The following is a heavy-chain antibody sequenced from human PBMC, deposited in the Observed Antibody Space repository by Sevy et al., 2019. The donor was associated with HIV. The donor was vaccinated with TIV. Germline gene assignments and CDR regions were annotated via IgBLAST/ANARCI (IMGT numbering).Heavy chain of an antibody. J-gene: IGHJ4*02. CDR3: ARDLPHLLPWELSRGSDY. CDR2: ISHDGIDK. D-gene: IGHD3-16*02. V-gene: IGHV3-30*04. CDR1: GFTFSNYA. Sequence: GGSLRLSCAASGFTFSNYAVHWVRQAPGKGLEWVALISHDGIDKQYADSVKGRFTISREDSKNTLYLQMSSLRAEDTAVYYCARDLPHLLPWELSRGSDYWCPGTLVTVSS.